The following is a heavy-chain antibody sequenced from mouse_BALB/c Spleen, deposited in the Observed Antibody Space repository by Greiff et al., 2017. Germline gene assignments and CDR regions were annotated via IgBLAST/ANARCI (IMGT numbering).Heavy chain of an antibody. CDR2: ISSGSSTI. D-gene: IGHD4-1*01. V-gene: IGHV5-17*02. Sequence: DVQLVESGGGLVQPGGSRKLSCAASGFTFSSFGMHWVRQAPEKGLEWVAYISSGSSTIYYADTVKGRFTISRDNPKNTLFLQMTSLRSEDTAMYYCARRLGWFDYWGQGTTLTVSS. CDR1: GFTFSSFG. CDR3: ARRLGWFDY. J-gene: IGHJ2*01.